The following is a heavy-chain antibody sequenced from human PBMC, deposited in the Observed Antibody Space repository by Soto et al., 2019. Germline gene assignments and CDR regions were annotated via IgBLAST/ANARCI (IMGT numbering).Heavy chain of an antibody. CDR2: ISHIGDRT. J-gene: IGHJ4*02. D-gene: IGHD6-19*01. Sequence: EVQLLESGGGLVQPGGSLRLSCAASGFTFNSLDMNWVRQAPGKGLEWVSGISHIGDRTYYADSVKGRFTISRDNTKNTLSLQMNSLRVEDTAIYYCAKDSRRSSGWYYFDYWGQGTLVTVSS. CDR3: AKDSRRSSGWYYFDY. V-gene: IGHV3-23*01. CDR1: GFTFNSLD.